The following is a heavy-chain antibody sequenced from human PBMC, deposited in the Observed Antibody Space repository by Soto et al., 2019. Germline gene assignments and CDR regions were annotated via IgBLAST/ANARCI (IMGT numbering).Heavy chain of an antibody. V-gene: IGHV4-30-4*01. CDR2: IYYSGST. Sequence: SGTLSLTCTVSCGSISSGDYYWGWIRQPPGKGLEWIGYIYYSGSTYYNPSLKSRVTISVDTSKNQFSLKLSSVTAADTAVYYCARLGAYYQSLDPWGPGTLVTVSS. D-gene: IGHD2-21*01. CDR1: CGSISSGDYY. J-gene: IGHJ5*02. CDR3: ARLGAYYQSLDP.